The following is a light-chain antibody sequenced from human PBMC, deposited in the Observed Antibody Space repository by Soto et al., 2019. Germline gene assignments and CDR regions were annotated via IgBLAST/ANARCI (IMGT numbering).Light chain of an antibody. CDR1: SDDIGDYNY. J-gene: IGLJ2*01. CDR2: EVS. V-gene: IGLV2-14*01. Sequence: QSALTQPASVSGSPGQSITISCTGTSDDIGDYNYVSWYQQHPGEAPKLIIYEVSARPSGVSSRFSGSKSANTASLTITGLQSEEEADYYCSSYRTMSSLVFGGKTKLTVL. CDR3: SSYRTMSSLV.